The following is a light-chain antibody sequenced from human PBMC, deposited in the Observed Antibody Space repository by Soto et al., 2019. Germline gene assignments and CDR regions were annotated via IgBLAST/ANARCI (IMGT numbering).Light chain of an antibody. CDR1: QSVSSSY. V-gene: IGKV3-20*01. CDR3: QQYGSSPTWT. J-gene: IGKJ1*01. Sequence: EIVLTQSPGTLSLSPGERVTLSCRASQSVSSSYLAWYQQKPGQAPRLLIYGASSRATGIPDRFSGSGSGTDFPLTISRREPEDFAVYYCQQYGSSPTWTFGQGTKVEI. CDR2: GAS.